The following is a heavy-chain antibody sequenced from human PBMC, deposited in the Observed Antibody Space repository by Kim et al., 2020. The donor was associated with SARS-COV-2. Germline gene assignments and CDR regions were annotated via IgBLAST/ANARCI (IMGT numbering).Heavy chain of an antibody. Sequence: GGSLRLSCAASGFTFTSYAMSWVRQAPGKGLEWVSAISRSGDSSYYADSVKGRFTISRDSSKNTLYLQMNSLGVEDTAVYYCARDRAYSSSFDYWGQGTLVTVSS. J-gene: IGHJ4*02. V-gene: IGHV3-23*01. D-gene: IGHD6-6*01. CDR3: ARDRAYSSSFDY. CDR2: ISRSGDSS. CDR1: GFTFTSYA.